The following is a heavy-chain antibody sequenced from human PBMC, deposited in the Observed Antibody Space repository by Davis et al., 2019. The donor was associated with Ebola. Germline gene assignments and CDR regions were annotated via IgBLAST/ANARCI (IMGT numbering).Heavy chain of an antibody. CDR2: ISWNSGSI. CDR1: GFTFDDYA. D-gene: IGHD6-13*01. V-gene: IGHV3-9*01. Sequence: PGGSLRLSCAASGFTFDDYAMHWVRQAPGKGLEWVSGISWNSGSIGYADSVKGRFTISRDNAKNSLYLQMNSLRAEDTALYYCAKGEGSSWFNDLGYWGQGTLVTVSS. CDR3: AKGEGSSWFNDLGY. J-gene: IGHJ4*02.